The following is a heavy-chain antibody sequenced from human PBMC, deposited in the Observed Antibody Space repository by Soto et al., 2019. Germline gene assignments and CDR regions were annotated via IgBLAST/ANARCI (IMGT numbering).Heavy chain of an antibody. CDR2: INSDGSST. CDR1: GFTFSSYW. D-gene: IGHD6-19*01. Sequence: EVQLVESGGGLVQPGGSLRLSCAASGFTFSSYWMHWVRQAPGKGLVWVSRINSDGSSTSYADSVKGRFTISRDNAKNTLYRQMNSLGAEDTAVYYCAVAVAGPTAIGYWGQGTLVTVSS. CDR3: AVAVAGPTAIGY. V-gene: IGHV3-74*01. J-gene: IGHJ4*02.